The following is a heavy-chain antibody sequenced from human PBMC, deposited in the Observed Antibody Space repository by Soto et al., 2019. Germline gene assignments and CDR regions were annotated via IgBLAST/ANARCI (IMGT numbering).Heavy chain of an antibody. Sequence: GASVKVSCKASGYTFTDYYMHWVRQAPGQGLEWMGWINPNSGGTNYAQKFQGWVTMTRDTSISTAYMELSRLRSDDTAVYYCARDLGQDLNYYDSSGYRDYGMDVWGQGTTVTVSS. CDR1: GYTFTDYY. V-gene: IGHV1-2*04. D-gene: IGHD3-22*01. CDR2: INPNSGGT. J-gene: IGHJ6*02. CDR3: ARDLGQDLNYYDSSGYRDYGMDV.